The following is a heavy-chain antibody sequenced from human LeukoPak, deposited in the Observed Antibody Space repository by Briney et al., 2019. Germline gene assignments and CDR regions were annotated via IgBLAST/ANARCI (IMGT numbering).Heavy chain of an antibody. CDR2: IKSKTDGGTT. CDR1: GFTFSNAW. V-gene: IGHV3-15*01. J-gene: IGHJ4*02. Sequence: PGGSLRLSCAASGFTFSNAWMSWVRQPPGKGLEWVGRIKSKTDGGTTDYAAPVKGRFTISRDDSKNTLYLQMNSLNTEDTAVYYCTTLTYCSNTSCRNMWGQGTLVTVSS. D-gene: IGHD2-2*01. CDR3: TTLTYCSNTSCRNM.